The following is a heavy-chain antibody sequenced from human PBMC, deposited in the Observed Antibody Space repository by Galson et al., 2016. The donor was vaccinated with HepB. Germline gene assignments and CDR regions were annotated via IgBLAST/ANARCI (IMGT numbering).Heavy chain of an antibody. CDR2: INSDGSSR. D-gene: IGHD3-9*01. CDR1: GFTFSRYW. V-gene: IGHV3-74*01. J-gene: IGHJ4*02. Sequence: SLRLSCAASGFTFSRYWTHWVRQVPGKGLVWVSRINSDGSSRNYADSVKGRFTISRDNAESTLYLQMNSLRVEDTALYYCAVSMGGAFDWYDYLDYWGQETLVAVTS. CDR3: AVSMGGAFDWYDYLDY.